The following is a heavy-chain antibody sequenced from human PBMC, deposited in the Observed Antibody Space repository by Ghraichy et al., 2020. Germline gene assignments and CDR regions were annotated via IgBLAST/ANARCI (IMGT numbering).Heavy chain of an antibody. CDR3: ARDAGLGELYY. J-gene: IGHJ4*02. CDR2: MHHSGTT. V-gene: IGHV4-4*02. D-gene: IGHD3-16*01. Sequence: SETLSLTCAVSGGSISTSNWWTWVRQPPGKGLEWIGEMHHSGTTNYNPSLKSRVTISMDKSKNQFSLTLTSVTAADTAVYYCARDAGLGELYYWGQGTLAT. CDR1: GGSISTSNW.